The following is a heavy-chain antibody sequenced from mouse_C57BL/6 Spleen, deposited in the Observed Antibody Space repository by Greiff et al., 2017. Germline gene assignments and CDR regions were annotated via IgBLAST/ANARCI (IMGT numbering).Heavy chain of an antibody. CDR3: ARHEDGRRKDGYYAMDY. V-gene: IGHV1-62-2*01. J-gene: IGHJ4*01. CDR2: FYPGSGSI. Sequence: VQLQQSGAELVKPGASVKLSCKASGYTFTEYTIHWVKQRSGQGLEWIGWFYPGSGSIKYNEKFKDKATLTADKSSSTVYMELSRLTSEDSAVXFCARHEDGRRKDGYYAMDYWGQGTSVTVSS. CDR1: GYTFTEYT.